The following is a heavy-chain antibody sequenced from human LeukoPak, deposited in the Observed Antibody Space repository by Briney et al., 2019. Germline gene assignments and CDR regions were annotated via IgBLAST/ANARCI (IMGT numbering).Heavy chain of an antibody. V-gene: IGHV3-21*01. Sequence: PGGSLRLSCAASGFTFSSYTMNWVRQVPGKGLEWVSSISSSSSYIYCADSVKGRFTISRDNAKNSLYLQMNSLRAEDTAVYYCARDRRTVTTNDYWGQGTLVTVSS. J-gene: IGHJ4*02. D-gene: IGHD4-17*01. CDR3: ARDRRTVTTNDY. CDR2: ISSSSSYI. CDR1: GFTFSSYT.